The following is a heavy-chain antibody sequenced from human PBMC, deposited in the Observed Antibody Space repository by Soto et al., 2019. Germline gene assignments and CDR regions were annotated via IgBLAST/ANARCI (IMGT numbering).Heavy chain of an antibody. CDR3: ARVVGDCGGHCYSGYYFDY. V-gene: IGHV1-69*13. CDR2: IIPIFGTA. Sequence: GASVKVSCKASGGTFSSHAISWVRQAPGQGLEWMGGIIPIFGTASYAQKFQGRVTITADESTSTAYMELSSLRSEDTAVYYCARVVGDCGGHCYSGYYFDYWGQGTLVTVSS. J-gene: IGHJ4*02. D-gene: IGHD2-21*02. CDR1: GGTFSSHA.